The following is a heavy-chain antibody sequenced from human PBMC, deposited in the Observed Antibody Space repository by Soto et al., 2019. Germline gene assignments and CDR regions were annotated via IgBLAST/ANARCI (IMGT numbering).Heavy chain of an antibody. J-gene: IGHJ6*02. CDR1: GYTFTSYD. V-gene: IGHV1-8*01. Sequence: QVQLVQSGAEVKKPGASVKVSCKASGYTFTSYDINWVRQATGQGLEWMGWMNPKSGNTGYAQKFQGRVTTARNTSITTSYMELSSLRSEDTAVYYCAREMTTRGMEVWGQGTTVTVSS. CDR3: AREMTTRGMEV. D-gene: IGHD1-1*01. CDR2: MNPKSGNT.